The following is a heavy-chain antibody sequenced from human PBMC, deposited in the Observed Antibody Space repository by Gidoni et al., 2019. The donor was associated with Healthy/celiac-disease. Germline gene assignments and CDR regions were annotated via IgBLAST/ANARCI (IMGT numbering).Heavy chain of an antibody. CDR1: GFTFSSYG. J-gene: IGHJ4*02. Sequence: QVQLVESGGGVVQPWRSLRLSCAAAGFTFSSYGLHWVRQAPVQGLEWVAVIWYDGSNKYYADSVKGRFTISRDNSKNTLYLQMNSLMAEDTAVYYCAGDYSSGYPEGYFDYWGQGTLVTVSS. V-gene: IGHV3-33*01. CDR3: AGDYSSGYPEGYFDY. CDR2: IWYDGSNK. D-gene: IGHD3-22*01.